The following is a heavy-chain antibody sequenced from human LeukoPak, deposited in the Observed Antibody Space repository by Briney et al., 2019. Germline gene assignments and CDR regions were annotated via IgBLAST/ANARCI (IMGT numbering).Heavy chain of an antibody. V-gene: IGHV4-34*01. J-gene: IGHJ6*03. D-gene: IGHD3/OR15-3a*01. CDR1: GGSFSGYY. CDR3: ARGRIGRLIWDYYYYYMDV. CDR2: INHSGST. Sequence: SETLSLTCAVYGGSFSGYYWSWIRQPPGKGLGWIGEINHSGSTNYNPSLQSRVTISVDTSKNQFSLKLSSVTAADTAVYYCARGRIGRLIWDYYYYYMDVWGKGTTVTVSS.